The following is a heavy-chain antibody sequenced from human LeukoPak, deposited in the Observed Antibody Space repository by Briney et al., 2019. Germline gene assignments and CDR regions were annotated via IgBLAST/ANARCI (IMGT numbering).Heavy chain of an antibody. J-gene: IGHJ6*03. Sequence: SVKVSCKASGGTFSSHAISWVRQAPGQGLEWMEGIIPIFGTANYAQKFQGRVTITTDESTSTAYMELSSLRSKDTAVYYCAREVLTGTGHYMDVWGKGTTVTVSS. CDR2: IIPIFGTA. V-gene: IGHV1-69*05. CDR3: AREVLTGTGHYMDV. CDR1: GGTFSSHA. D-gene: IGHD1-7*01.